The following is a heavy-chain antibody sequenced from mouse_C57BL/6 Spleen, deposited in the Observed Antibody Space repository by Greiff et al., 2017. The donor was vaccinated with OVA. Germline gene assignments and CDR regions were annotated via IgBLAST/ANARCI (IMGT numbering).Heavy chain of an antibody. CDR3: AGGYDPWFAY. CDR1: GYTFTDYY. CDR2: INPNNGGT. V-gene: IGHV1-26*01. Sequence: VQLQQPGPELVKPGASVKISCKASGYTFTDYYMNWVKQSHGKSLEWIGDINPNNGGTSYNQKFKGKATLTVDKSSSTAYMELRSLTSEDSAVYYCAGGYDPWFAYWGQGTLVTVSA. D-gene: IGHD2-2*01. J-gene: IGHJ3*01.